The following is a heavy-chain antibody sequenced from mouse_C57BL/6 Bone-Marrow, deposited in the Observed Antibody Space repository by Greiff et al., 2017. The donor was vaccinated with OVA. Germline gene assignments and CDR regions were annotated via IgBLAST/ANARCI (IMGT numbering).Heavy chain of an antibody. Sequence: EVNLVESGTVLARPGASVKMSCKTSGYTFTSYWMHWVKQRPGQGLEWIGAIYPGNSDTSYNQKFKGKAYMELSSLTNEDSAVYYCTRRDYWGQGTTLTVSS. J-gene: IGHJ2*01. CDR2: IYPGNSDT. CDR3: TRRDY. V-gene: IGHV1-5*01. CDR1: GYTFTSYW.